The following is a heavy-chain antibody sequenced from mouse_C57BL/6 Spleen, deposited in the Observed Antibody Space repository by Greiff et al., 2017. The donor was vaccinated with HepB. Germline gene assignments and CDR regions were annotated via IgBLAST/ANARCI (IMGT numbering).Heavy chain of an antibody. CDR1: GYTFTSYW. CDR2: IDPSDSYT. CDR3: ARKHYSNYEGAMDY. D-gene: IGHD2-5*01. V-gene: IGHV1-59*01. J-gene: IGHJ4*01. Sequence: QVQLQQPGAELVRPGPSVKLSCKASGYTFTSYWMHWVKQRPGQGLEWIGVIDPSDSYTNYNQKFKGKATLTVDTSSSTAYMQLSSLTSEDSAVYYCARKHYSNYEGAMDYWGQGTSVTVSS.